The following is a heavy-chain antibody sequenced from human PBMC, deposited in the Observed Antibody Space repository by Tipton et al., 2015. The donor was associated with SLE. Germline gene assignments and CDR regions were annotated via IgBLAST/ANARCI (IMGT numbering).Heavy chain of an antibody. Sequence: QLVQSGAEVKKPGESLRISCKGSGYSFTSYWITWVRQMPGKGLEWMGRIDPSDSYTNYSPSFQGHVTISADKSISTAYLQWSSLKASDTAMYYCVRQTFSSRWIDNWGQGTLVTVSS. CDR3: VRQTFSSRWIDN. D-gene: IGHD6-13*01. CDR2: IDPSDSYT. CDR1: GYSFTSYW. J-gene: IGHJ4*02. V-gene: IGHV5-10-1*01.